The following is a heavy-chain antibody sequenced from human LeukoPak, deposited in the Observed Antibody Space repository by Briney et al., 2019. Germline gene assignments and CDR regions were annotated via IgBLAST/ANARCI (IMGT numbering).Heavy chain of an antibody. J-gene: IGHJ4*02. CDR1: AFTFRSYA. CDR2: ISGGGGST. CDR3: ARGVSSGLYYFDY. Sequence: SGGSLRLSCAASAFTFRSYAMSWVRQAPGKGLEWVSVISGGGGSTFYADSVKGRFTISRDNSKNTLYLQMNSLRAEDTAIYYCARGVSSGLYYFDYWGQGTLVTVSS. V-gene: IGHV3-23*01. D-gene: IGHD6-19*01.